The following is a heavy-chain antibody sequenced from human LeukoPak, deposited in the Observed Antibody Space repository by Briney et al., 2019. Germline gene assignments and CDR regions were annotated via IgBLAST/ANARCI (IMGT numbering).Heavy chain of an antibody. Sequence: GGSLRLSCAASGFTFSSYAMSWVRQAPGKGLEWVSVIYSGGSTYYAASMKGRFTISRDNSKNTLYLQMNSLRAEDTAVYYCAKDRAFTMVRSDAFDIWGQGTMVTVSS. D-gene: IGHD3-10*01. CDR2: IYSGGST. CDR1: GFTFSSYA. J-gene: IGHJ3*02. CDR3: AKDRAFTMVRSDAFDI. V-gene: IGHV3-23*03.